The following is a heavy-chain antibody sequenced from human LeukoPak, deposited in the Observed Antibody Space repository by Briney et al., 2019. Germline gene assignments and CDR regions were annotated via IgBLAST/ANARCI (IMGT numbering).Heavy chain of an antibody. V-gene: IGHV1-2*06. D-gene: IGHD1-26*01. CDR2: INPNSGGT. CDR1: GYTFTGYY. J-gene: IGHJ4*02. CDR3: ARSRIRQPVGAAGY. Sequence: GASVKVSCKASGYTFTGYYMHWVRQAPGQGLEWMGRINPNSGGTNYAQKFRGRVTMTRDTSISTAYMELSRLRSDDTAVYYCARSRIRQPVGAAGYWGQGTLVTVSS.